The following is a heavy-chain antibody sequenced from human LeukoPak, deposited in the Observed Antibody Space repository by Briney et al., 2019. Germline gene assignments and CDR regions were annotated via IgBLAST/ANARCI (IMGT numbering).Heavy chain of an antibody. D-gene: IGHD5-12*01. J-gene: IGHJ5*02. CDR2: INHSENT. Sequence: SETLSLTCAVYGGSFSGYYRSWIRQPPGKGLEWIGEINHSENTNYNPSLKSRVTISIDTSKNQFSLKLNSVTAADTAVYYCARVRGLRFRFWFDPWGQGTLVTVSS. V-gene: IGHV4-34*01. CDR1: GGSFSGYY. CDR3: ARVRGLRFRFWFDP.